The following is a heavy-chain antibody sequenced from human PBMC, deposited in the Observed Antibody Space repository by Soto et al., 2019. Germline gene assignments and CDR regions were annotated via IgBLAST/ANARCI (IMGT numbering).Heavy chain of an antibody. V-gene: IGHV1-46*04. Sequence: QVQLVQSGAEVKKPGASVKVSCKTSGYTFTDYFIHWVRQAPGQGLEWVGMIQPISGATGYAQKMQARVTMTRDTSTTTVTMELGGLRSDDTALYYCVRGYGTTDICSGDFQFWGQGTLVTVSS. CDR1: GYTFTDYF. J-gene: IGHJ1*01. D-gene: IGHD2-8*01. CDR3: VRGYGTTDICSGDFQF. CDR2: IQPISGAT.